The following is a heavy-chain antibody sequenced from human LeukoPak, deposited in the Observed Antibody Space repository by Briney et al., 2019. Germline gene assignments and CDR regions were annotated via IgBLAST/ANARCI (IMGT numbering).Heavy chain of an antibody. Sequence: PSETLSLTCTVSGGSISSYYWSWIRQPPGKGLEWIGRIYTSGSTNYNPSLKSRVTISVDTSKNQFSLKLSSVTAADTAVYYCARGGRVWGYYYMDVWGKGTTVTVSS. V-gene: IGHV4-4*07. J-gene: IGHJ6*03. D-gene: IGHD3-16*01. CDR3: ARGGRVWGYYYMDV. CDR2: IYTSGST. CDR1: GGSISSYY.